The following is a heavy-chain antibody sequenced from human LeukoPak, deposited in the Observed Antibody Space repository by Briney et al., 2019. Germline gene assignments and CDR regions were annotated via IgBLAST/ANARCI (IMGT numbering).Heavy chain of an antibody. CDR1: GYTFTGYY. CDR3: ARGVVANIGDAFDI. Sequence: ASVKVSCKASGYTFTGYYRHWVRQAPGQGLEWMGWINPNSGGTNYARKFQGRVTMTRDTSISTAYMELSRLRSDDTAVYYCARGVVANIGDAFDIWGQGTMVTVSS. V-gene: IGHV1-2*02. CDR2: INPNSGGT. J-gene: IGHJ3*02. D-gene: IGHD2-15*01.